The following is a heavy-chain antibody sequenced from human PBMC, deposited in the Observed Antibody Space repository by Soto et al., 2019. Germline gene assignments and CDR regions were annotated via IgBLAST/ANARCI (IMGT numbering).Heavy chain of an antibody. V-gene: IGHV3-23*01. CDR3: AKDSRIAYQLPAPYGMDV. D-gene: IGHD2-2*01. CDR1: GFTFSSYA. Sequence: GGSLRLSCAASGFTFSSYAMIWVRQAPGKGLEWVSAISGSGGSTYYADSVKGRFTISRDNSKNTLYLQMNSLRAEDTAVYYCAKDSRIAYQLPAPYGMDVWGQGTTVTVSS. CDR2: ISGSGGST. J-gene: IGHJ6*02.